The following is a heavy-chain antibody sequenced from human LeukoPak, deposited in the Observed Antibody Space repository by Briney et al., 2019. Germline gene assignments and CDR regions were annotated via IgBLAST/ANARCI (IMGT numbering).Heavy chain of an antibody. CDR3: ARVSYDILTGYQFDY. D-gene: IGHD3-9*01. CDR2: IIPIFGTA. J-gene: IGHJ4*02. Sequence: AASVKVSCKASGGTFSSYAISWVRQAPGQGLEWMGGIIPIFGTANYAQKFQGRVTITTDESTSTAYMELSSLRSEDTAVYYCARVSYDILTGYQFDYWGQGTLVTVSS. V-gene: IGHV1-69*05. CDR1: GGTFSSYA.